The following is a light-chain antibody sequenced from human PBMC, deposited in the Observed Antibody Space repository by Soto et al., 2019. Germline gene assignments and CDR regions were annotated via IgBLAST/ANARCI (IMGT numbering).Light chain of an antibody. CDR1: SSDVGGYKY. Sequence: QSVLTRTRSVSGSPGKSVTISCTGTSSDVGGYKYVSWYQQKPGKAPKLIIYGVSRWPSGVPNRFSGSKSGNRASLTISGLQAEDEGDYYCCSDAGGPEVFGPGTKVTVL. V-gene: IGLV2-11*01. J-gene: IGLJ1*01. CDR3: CSDAGGPEV. CDR2: GVS.